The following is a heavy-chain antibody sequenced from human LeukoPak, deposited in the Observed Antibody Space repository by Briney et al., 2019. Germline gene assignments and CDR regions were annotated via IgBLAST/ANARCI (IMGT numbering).Heavy chain of an antibody. CDR1: GFTFSSYS. CDR3: ANARGTSSSYFDL. V-gene: IGHV3-23*01. Sequence: PGGSLRLSCAASGFTFSSYSMNWVRQAPGKGLEWVSAISGSGGSTYYADSVKGRFTVSRDNSKNTLYLQMNSLTAEDTALYYCANARGTSSSYFDLWGRGTLVTVSS. CDR2: ISGSGGST. D-gene: IGHD6-6*01. J-gene: IGHJ2*01.